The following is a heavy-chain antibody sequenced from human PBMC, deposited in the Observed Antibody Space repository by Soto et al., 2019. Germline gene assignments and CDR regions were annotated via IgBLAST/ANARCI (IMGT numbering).Heavy chain of an antibody. J-gene: IGHJ5*02. V-gene: IGHV4-59*01. Sequence: KTSETLSLTXSVSGGSIANYYWSWIRQPPGKGLEWIGYVYYSGSTNYNPSLKSRVTMSVDTSRNLFSLKLTSVTAADTAMYCCARNLQDYNLRNWFDPWGQGTLVTVST. CDR1: GGSIANYY. CDR3: ARNLQDYNLRNWFDP. D-gene: IGHD4-4*01. CDR2: VYYSGST.